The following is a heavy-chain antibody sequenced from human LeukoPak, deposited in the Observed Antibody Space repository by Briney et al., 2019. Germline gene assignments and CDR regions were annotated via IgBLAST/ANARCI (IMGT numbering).Heavy chain of an antibody. CDR2: TNSGGSST. Sequence: GGSLRLSCATSGFPFSDFSMSWVRQAPGKGLEWISTTNSGGSSTDYAESVKGRFTISRDNSKNTLYLQMSSLKVEDTAMYYCAKQSYARSLGEGGPGTLVTVSS. D-gene: IGHD2-8*01. CDR1: GFPFSDFS. V-gene: IGHV3-23*01. J-gene: IGHJ4*02. CDR3: AKQSYARSLGE.